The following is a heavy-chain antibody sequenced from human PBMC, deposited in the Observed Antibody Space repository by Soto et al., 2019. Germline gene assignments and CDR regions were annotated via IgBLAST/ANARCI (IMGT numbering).Heavy chain of an antibody. CDR1: GYTFTGYY. D-gene: IGHD2-2*01. J-gene: IGHJ5*02. CDR3: ARYCSSTSCQFDP. Sequence: ASLKVSCKASGYTFTGYYIHWVRQAPGQGLEWMGGINPNSGASNYAQKFQGRVTMTRDTSISTAYMELSRLTSDDTAVYYCARYCSSTSCQFDPWGQGTLVTSPQ. V-gene: IGHV1-2*02. CDR2: INPNSGAS.